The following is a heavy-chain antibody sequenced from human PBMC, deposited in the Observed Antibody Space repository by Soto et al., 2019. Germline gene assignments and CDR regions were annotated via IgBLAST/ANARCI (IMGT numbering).Heavy chain of an antibody. CDR2: IYYSGST. D-gene: IGHD2-15*01. V-gene: IGHV4-59*01. CDR3: ARGVVVVVAGTYYFDY. CDR1: GGPISSYY. J-gene: IGHJ4*02. Sequence: PSETLSLTCTVSGGPISSYYWSWIRQPPGKGLEWIGNIYYSGSTNYNPSLKSRVTISVDTSKNQFSLKLSSVTAADTAVYYCARGVVVVVAGTYYFDYWGQGTLVTVSS.